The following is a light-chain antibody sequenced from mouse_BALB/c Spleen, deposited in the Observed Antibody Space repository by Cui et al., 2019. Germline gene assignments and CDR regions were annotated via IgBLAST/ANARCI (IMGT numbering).Light chain of an antibody. V-gene: IGKV4-55*01. J-gene: IGKJ1*01. Sequence: QLVLNHSPATMSASPGEKVTMTCSASSSVSYMYWYQQKPGSPPRLLIYDTSNLASGVPVRFSGSGSGTSYSLTISRMEAEDAATYYCQQWSSYPRTFGGGTKLEIK. CDR3: QQWSSYPRT. CDR1: SSVSY. CDR2: DTS.